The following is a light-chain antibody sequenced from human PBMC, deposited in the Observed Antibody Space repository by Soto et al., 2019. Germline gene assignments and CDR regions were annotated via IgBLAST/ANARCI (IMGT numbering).Light chain of an antibody. CDR3: SSFTSSSTVV. V-gene: IGLV2-14*01. Sequence: QSALTQPASVSGSPGQSITISCTGTSSDVGGYNYVSWYQQHPGKAPKLMIYEVSNRPSGVSSRFSGSKSGNTASLTIFGLQAEDEADYYCSSFTSSSTVVFGGGTQLTVL. J-gene: IGLJ2*01. CDR2: EVS. CDR1: SSDVGGYNY.